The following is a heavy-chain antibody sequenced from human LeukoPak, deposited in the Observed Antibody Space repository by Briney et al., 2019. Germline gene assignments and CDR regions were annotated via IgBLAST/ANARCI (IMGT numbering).Heavy chain of an antibody. Sequence: GGSLRLSCAASGFTVSSNYMSWVRQAPGKGLEWVSVIYSGGSTYYADSVKGRFTIPRDNSKNTLYLQMNSLRAEDTAVYYCARKDYYDIGNYGMDVWGQGTTVTVSS. CDR3: ARKDYYDIGNYGMDV. CDR1: GFTVSSNY. D-gene: IGHD3-22*01. V-gene: IGHV3-66*01. CDR2: IYSGGST. J-gene: IGHJ6*02.